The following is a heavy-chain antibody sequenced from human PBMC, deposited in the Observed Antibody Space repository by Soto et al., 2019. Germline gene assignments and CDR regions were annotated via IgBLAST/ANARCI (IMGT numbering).Heavy chain of an antibody. V-gene: IGHV3-33*01. CDR2: VWHDGNNK. J-gene: IGHJ4*02. CDR3: ARDLTSSGRSTYLGY. CDR1: GFTFSLFA. Sequence: QVQLVESGGGVVQPGRSLRLSCAASGFTFSLFAMHWVRQAPGKGLEWVAVVWHDGNNKYYADSVKGRFTISRDSFTNTLYLQMSSLRAEDSAVYYCARDLTSSGRSTYLGYWGQGTLVTVSS. D-gene: IGHD6-19*01.